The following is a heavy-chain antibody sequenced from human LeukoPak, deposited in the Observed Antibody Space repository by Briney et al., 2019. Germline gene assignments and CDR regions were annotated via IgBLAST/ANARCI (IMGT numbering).Heavy chain of an antibody. CDR2: INTNTGNP. V-gene: IGHV7-4-1*02. D-gene: IGHD1-26*01. Sequence: ASVKVSCKASGYTFTSYAMNWVRQAPGQGLEWMGWINTNTGNPTYAQGFTGRFVFSLDTSVSTAYLQISSLKAEDTAVYYCASRSSIVGATLAFDIWGQGTMVTVSS. J-gene: IGHJ3*02. CDR3: ASRSSIVGATLAFDI. CDR1: GYTFTSYA.